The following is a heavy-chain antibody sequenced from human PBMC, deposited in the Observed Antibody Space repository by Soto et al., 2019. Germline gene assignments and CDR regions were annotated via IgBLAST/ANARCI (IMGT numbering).Heavy chain of an antibody. CDR3: ARPTADIVINYYYYMDV. CDR2: ISSSSSYI. Sequence: GGSLRLSCAASGFTFSSYSMNWVRQAPGKGLEWVSSISSSSSYIYYADSVKGRFTISRDNAKNSLYLQMNSLRAEDTAVYYCARPTADIVINYYYYMDVWGKGTTVTVSS. J-gene: IGHJ6*03. CDR1: GFTFSSYS. V-gene: IGHV3-21*01. D-gene: IGHD3-16*02.